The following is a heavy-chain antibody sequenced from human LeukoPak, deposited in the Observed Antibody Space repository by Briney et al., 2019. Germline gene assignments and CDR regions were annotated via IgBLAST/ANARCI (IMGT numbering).Heavy chain of an antibody. Sequence: GGSLRLSCAASGFTFSSYEMNWVRQAPGKGLEWVSYISSSGSTIYYADSVKGRFTISRDNSKNTLYLQMNSLRAEDTAVYYCAGGEAVKAAAGTVDYWGQGTLVTVSS. CDR2: ISSSGSTI. V-gene: IGHV3-48*03. D-gene: IGHD6-13*01. J-gene: IGHJ4*02. CDR1: GFTFSSYE. CDR3: AGGEAVKAAAGTVDY.